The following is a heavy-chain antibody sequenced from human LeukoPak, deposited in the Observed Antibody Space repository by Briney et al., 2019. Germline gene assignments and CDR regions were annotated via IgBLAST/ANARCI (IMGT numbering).Heavy chain of an antibody. J-gene: IGHJ4*02. CDR2: ISSSGSTI. Sequence: GGSLRLSCAASGFTFSDYDMSWLRQSPGKGGEWVSYISSSGSTIYYADSVKGRFTISRDNAKNSLYLQMNSLRAEDTAVYYCARDPKNPPDDYWGQGTLVTVSS. D-gene: IGHD2/OR15-2a*01. CDR3: ARDPKNPPDDY. CDR1: GFTFSDYD. V-gene: IGHV3-11*01.